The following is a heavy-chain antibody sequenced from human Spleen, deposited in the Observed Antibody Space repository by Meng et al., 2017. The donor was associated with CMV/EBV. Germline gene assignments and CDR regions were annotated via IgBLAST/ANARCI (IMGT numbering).Heavy chain of an antibody. Sequence: GESLKISCAASGFGFSSFTMNWVRQAPGKALAWVSYISGSSTSNSPITHYDDSVKGRFTISRDNAKNSLFLQMNSLRAEDTAVYHCARGYHDSSGYYYFFDYWGQGTLVTVSS. CDR1: GFGFSSFT. CDR2: ISGSSTSNSPIT. CDR3: ARGYHDSSGYYYFFDY. D-gene: IGHD3-22*01. V-gene: IGHV3-48*04. J-gene: IGHJ4*02.